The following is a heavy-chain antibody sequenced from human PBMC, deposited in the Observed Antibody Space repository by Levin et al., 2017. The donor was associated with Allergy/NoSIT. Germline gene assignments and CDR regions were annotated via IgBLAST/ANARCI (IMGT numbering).Heavy chain of an antibody. CDR1: GFSFSSYA. J-gene: IGHJ4*02. Sequence: PGGSLRLSCEASGFSFSSYAMSWVRQAPGKGLEWVSGLSASGTEKYYADSVKGRFTISRDNSKQTLYLDMNNLRADDTAVYYCAKGGRSDYWGQGTLVTVSS. CDR2: LSASGTEK. CDR3: AKGGRSDY. V-gene: IGHV3-23*01.